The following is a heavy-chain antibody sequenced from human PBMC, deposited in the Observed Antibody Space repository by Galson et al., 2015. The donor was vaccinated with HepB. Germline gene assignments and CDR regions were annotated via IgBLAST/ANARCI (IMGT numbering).Heavy chain of an antibody. CDR2: ISPHNRYT. Sequence: SVKVSCKASGYTFSSYSITWVRQAPGQGLEWVGWISPHNRYTNYAQNFQGRVTMTTDTSTTTAYMERRSLRSDDTAVYYCARGALVVAVGTTQNNWFDPWGRGTLVTVSS. V-gene: IGHV1-18*01. D-gene: IGHD2-15*01. CDR1: GYTFSSYS. J-gene: IGHJ5*02. CDR3: ARGALVVAVGTTQNNWFDP.